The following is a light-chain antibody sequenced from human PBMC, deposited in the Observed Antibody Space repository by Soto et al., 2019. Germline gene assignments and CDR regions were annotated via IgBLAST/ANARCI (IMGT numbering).Light chain of an antibody. V-gene: IGLV4-60*02. Sequence: QLVLTQSSSASASLGSSVKLTCTLSSGHSSYIIAWHQQQPGKAPRYLMKLEDSGSYNKGSGILDRFSGPSSGADRYLSISNLQFEDETDYYCETWDSRVFGGGTKLTVL. CDR2: LEDSGSY. J-gene: IGLJ3*02. CDR1: SGHSSYI. CDR3: ETWDSRV.